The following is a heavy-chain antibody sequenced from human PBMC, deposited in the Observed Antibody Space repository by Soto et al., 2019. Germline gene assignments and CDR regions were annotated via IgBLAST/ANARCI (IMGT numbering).Heavy chain of an antibody. J-gene: IGHJ5*02. D-gene: IGHD6-13*01. CDR3: ARGSMGSSWYAYWFDP. CDR1: GYTFTSYD. V-gene: IGHV1-8*01. Sequence: QGELVQSGAEVKKPGALVKVSCKASGYTFTSYDSNWVRQAAGQGLEWMGWMNPNSGNTGYAQKFQGRVTMTRNTSISTAFMELSSLRSEDTAVYYCARGSMGSSWYAYWFDPWGQGTLVTVSS. CDR2: MNPNSGNT.